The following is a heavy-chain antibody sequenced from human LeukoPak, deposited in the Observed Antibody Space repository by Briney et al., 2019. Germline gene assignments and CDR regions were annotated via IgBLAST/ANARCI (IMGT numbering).Heavy chain of an antibody. D-gene: IGHD3-16*02. CDR2: IYYSGST. V-gene: IGHV4-31*03. CDR1: GGSISSGGYY. J-gene: IGHJ4*02. CDR3: ARVAFGGVIAALFDY. Sequence: SETLSLTCTVSGGSISSGGYYWSWIRQHPGTGLEWIGYIYYSGSTYYNPSLKSRVTISVDTSKNQFSLKLSSVTAADTAVYYCARVAFGGVIAALFDYWGQGTLVTVSS.